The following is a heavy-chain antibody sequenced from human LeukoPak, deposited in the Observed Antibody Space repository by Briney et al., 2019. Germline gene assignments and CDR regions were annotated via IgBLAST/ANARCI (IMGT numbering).Heavy chain of an antibody. V-gene: IGHV4-39*01. CDR3: ARLGYSYGDFDY. Sequence: SETLSLTCTVSGVSISSSNSYWGWIRQPPGKGLEWIGSIYYSGNTYYNASLKSQVSISIDTSKNQFSLRLTSVTAADTAVYYCARLGYSYGDFDYWGQGTLVTVSS. CDR2: IYYSGNT. D-gene: IGHD5-18*01. J-gene: IGHJ4*02. CDR1: GVSISSSNSY.